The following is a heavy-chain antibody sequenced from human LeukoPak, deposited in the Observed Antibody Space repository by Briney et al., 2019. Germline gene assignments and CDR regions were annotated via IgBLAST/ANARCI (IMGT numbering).Heavy chain of an antibody. D-gene: IGHD3-10*01. CDR3: ARAYGSGSLDAFDI. CDR1: GGSISSGSYY. Sequence: SETLSLTCTVSGGSISSGSYYWSWIRQPAGKGLEWVGRIYTSGIANYNPSLKSRVTISVDTSKNQFSLKLSSVTAADTAVYYCARAYGSGSLDAFDIWGQGTMVTVSS. J-gene: IGHJ3*02. CDR2: IYTSGIA. V-gene: IGHV4-61*02.